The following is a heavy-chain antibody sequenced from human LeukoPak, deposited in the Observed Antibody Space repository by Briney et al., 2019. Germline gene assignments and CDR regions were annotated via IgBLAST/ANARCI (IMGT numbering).Heavy chain of an antibody. D-gene: IGHD2-2*03. Sequence: SSETLSLTCTVSGGSISSYYWSWIRQPPGKGLEWIGYIYYSGSTNYNPSLKSRVTISVDTSKNQFSLKLSSVTAADTAVYYCARWVDSWIVWGQGTLVTVSS. CDR2: IYYSGST. V-gene: IGHV4-59*01. CDR1: GGSISSYY. J-gene: IGHJ4*02. CDR3: ARWVDSWIV.